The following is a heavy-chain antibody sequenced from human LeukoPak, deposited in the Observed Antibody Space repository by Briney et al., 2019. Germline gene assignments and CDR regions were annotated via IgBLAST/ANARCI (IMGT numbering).Heavy chain of an antibody. CDR3: TGYFYGSGSYYNVGWFDP. CDR2: MLPRGDGGTT. D-gene: IGHD3-10*01. J-gene: IGHJ5*02. CDR1: GFTFSNAW. Sequence: GGSLRLSCAASGFTFSNAWMGWVRRAPGKGLEWVGRMLPRGDGGTTDYGGPVKGRFTISRDDSKNMLFLEMNSLETEDTAVYYCTGYFYGSGSYYNVGWFDPWGQGTLVTASS. V-gene: IGHV3-15*01.